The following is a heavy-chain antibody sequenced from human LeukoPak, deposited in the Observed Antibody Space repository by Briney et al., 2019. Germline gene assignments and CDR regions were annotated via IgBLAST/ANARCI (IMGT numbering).Heavy chain of an antibody. J-gene: IGHJ4*02. V-gene: IGHV3-48*03. CDR1: GFTFSSYE. D-gene: IGHD3-9*01. Sequence: GGSLRLSCAASGFTFSSYEMNWVRQAPGKGLEWVSYISSSGRTIYYADSVKGRFTISRDNAKNSLYPQMNSLRAEDTAVYYCARGGPWDILTGYYGWFDYWGQGTLVTVSS. CDR3: ARGGPWDILTGYYGWFDY. CDR2: ISSSGRTI.